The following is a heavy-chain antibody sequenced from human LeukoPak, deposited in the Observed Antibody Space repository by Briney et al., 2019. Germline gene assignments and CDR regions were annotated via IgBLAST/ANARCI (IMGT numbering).Heavy chain of an antibody. CDR1: GGSISSSSYF. J-gene: IGHJ4*02. V-gene: IGHV4-39*07. CDR3: ARDGVFLDDYGDYGVDY. Sequence: SETLSLTCTVSGGSISSSSYFWGWIRQPPGKGLEWIGSIYYSGSTYYNPSLKSRVTISVDTSKKQFSLKLSSVTAADTAVYCCARDGVFLDDYGDYGVDYWGQGTLVTVSS. CDR2: IYYSGST. D-gene: IGHD4-17*01.